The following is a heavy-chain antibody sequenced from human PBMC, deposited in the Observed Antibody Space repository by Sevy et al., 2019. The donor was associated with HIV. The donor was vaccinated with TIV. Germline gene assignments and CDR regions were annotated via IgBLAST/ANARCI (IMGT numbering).Heavy chain of an antibody. CDR1: GFTFSNYA. V-gene: IGHV3-23*01. J-gene: IGHJ4*02. CDR3: AKDSGDDNYGLFDY. CDR2: ISGSGDNT. D-gene: IGHD5-18*01. Sequence: GGSLRLSCGASGFTFSNYAMSWVRQAPGKGLEWVSSISGSGDNTYYADSVEGRFTVSRDNSKNTLYLQMNSLRAEDTAVYYCAKDSGDDNYGLFDYWGQGTLVTVSS.